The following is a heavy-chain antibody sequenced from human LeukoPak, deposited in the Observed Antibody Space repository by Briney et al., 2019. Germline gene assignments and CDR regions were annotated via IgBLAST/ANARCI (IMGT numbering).Heavy chain of an antibody. J-gene: IGHJ4*02. V-gene: IGHV3-9*01. D-gene: IGHD6-25*01. CDR1: GFTFNDYA. CDR2: ITLNSVTI. Sequence: PGGSLRLSCAASGFTFNDYAMHWVRQAPGKGLEWVSGITLNSVTIAYADSVKGRFTISRDNAKNSLYLQMNSLRAEDTAVYYCERKGTQRATVDYWGQGTLVTVS. CDR3: ERKGTQRATVDY.